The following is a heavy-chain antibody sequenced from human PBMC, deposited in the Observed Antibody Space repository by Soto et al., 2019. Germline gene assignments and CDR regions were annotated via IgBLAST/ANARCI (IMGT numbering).Heavy chain of an antibody. J-gene: IGHJ4*02. V-gene: IGHV4-61*01. Sequence: SETLSLTCTVSGGSVSSGSYYWSWIRQPPGKGLEWIGYIYYSGSTNYNPSLKSRVTISVDTSKNQFSLKLSSVTAADTAVYYCARGFDYWGQGTLVTVSS. CDR1: GGSVSSGSYY. CDR3: ARGFDY. CDR2: IYYSGST.